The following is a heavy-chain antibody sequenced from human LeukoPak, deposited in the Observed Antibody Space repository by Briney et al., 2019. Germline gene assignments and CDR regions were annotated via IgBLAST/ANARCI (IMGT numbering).Heavy chain of an antibody. Sequence: GGSLRLSCAASGFTVSNNYMSWVRQAPGKGLEWVSVIYSGGSTYYADSVKGRFTISRDNSKNTLYLQMNSLRAEDTAVYYCARDLRYFDWLLSHYYYYYGMDVWGQGTTVTVSS. CDR1: GFTVSNNY. V-gene: IGHV3-66*01. CDR3: ARDLRYFDWLLSHYYYYYGMDV. D-gene: IGHD3-9*01. J-gene: IGHJ6*02. CDR2: IYSGGST.